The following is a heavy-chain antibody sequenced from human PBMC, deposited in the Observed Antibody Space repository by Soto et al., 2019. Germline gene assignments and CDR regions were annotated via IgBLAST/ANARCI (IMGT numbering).Heavy chain of an antibody. CDR3: ARNGRYDQDF. D-gene: IGHD6-19*01. V-gene: IGHV4-4*02. J-gene: IGHJ4*02. Sequence: QVQLQESGPGLVEPSGTLSLTCVVSGASITSDNCWSWVRQSPGEGLEWIGEIHHIGGTNYNPSLKSRVTISMDTSSNQFSLRLTPVTAADTAVYYCARNGRYDQDFWGRGTLVTVSS. CDR1: GASITSDNC. CDR2: IHHIGGT.